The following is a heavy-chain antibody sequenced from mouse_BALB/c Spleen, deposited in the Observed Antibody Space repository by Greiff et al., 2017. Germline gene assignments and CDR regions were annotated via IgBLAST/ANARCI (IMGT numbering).Heavy chain of an antibody. CDR2: ISYSGST. Sequence: EVQLQESGPGLVKPSQSLSLTCTVTGYSITSDYAWNWIRQFPGNKLEWMGYISYSGSTSYNPSLKSRISITRDTSKNQFFLQLNSVTTEDTATYYCARSRYDAGYAMDYWGQGTSVTVSS. V-gene: IGHV3-2*02. D-gene: IGHD2-14*01. CDR3: ARSRYDAGYAMDY. J-gene: IGHJ4*01. CDR1: GYSITSDYA.